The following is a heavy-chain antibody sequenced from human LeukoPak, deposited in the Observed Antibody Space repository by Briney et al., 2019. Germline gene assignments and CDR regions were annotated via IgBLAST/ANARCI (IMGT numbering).Heavy chain of an antibody. J-gene: IGHJ4*02. Sequence: GGSLRLSCAASGFTFSSYSMNWVRQAPGKGLEWVSYISSSSSTIYYADSVKGRFTISRDNAKNSLYLQMNSLRAEDTAVYYCARDLEEYCSGGSCSLFDYWGQGTLVTVSS. CDR2: ISSSSSTI. D-gene: IGHD2-15*01. CDR1: GFTFSSYS. CDR3: ARDLEEYCSGGSCSLFDY. V-gene: IGHV3-48*01.